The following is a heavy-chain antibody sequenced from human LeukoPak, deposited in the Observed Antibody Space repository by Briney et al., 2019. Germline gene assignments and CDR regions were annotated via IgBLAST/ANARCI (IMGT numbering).Heavy chain of an antibody. CDR1: GVTVSSNY. V-gene: IGHV3-66*02. J-gene: IGHJ4*02. CDR2: IYSGGST. Sequence: GGSLRLSCAASGVTVSSNYMSWVRQAPGKGLEWVSVIYSGGSTYYADSVKGRFTISRDNSKNTLYLQMNSLRAEDTAVYYCASQEGGDYFDYWGQGTLVTVSS. D-gene: IGHD3-16*01. CDR3: ASQEGGDYFDY.